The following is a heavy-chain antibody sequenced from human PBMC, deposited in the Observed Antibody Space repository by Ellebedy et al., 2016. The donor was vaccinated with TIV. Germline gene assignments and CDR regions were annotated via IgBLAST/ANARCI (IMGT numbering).Heavy chain of an antibody. J-gene: IGHJ5*02. CDR2: ISYDGSNK. CDR1: GFTFSSYA. Sequence: GGSLRLSCAASGFTFSSYAMHWVRQAPGKGLEWVAVISYDGSNKYYTDSVKGRFTISRDNSKNTLYLQMNSLRAEDTAVYYCARGRNWNWFDPWGQGTLVTVSS. D-gene: IGHD1-1*01. V-gene: IGHV3-30-3*01. CDR3: ARGRNWNWFDP.